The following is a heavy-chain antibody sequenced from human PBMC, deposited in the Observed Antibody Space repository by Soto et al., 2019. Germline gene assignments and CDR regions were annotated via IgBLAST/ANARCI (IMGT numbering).Heavy chain of an antibody. V-gene: IGHV4-34*01. Sequence: QVQLQQWGAGLLKPSETLSLTCAVYGESFSGYYWSWARQPPGKGLEWIGEIHPSGDTNYKPSLRGRVTISVDTSKNQFSLKLSSVTAADTAVYYCARDLGGYNDIDYWGQGTLVTVSS. CDR2: IHPSGDT. CDR1: GESFSGYY. D-gene: IGHD5-12*01. J-gene: IGHJ4*02. CDR3: ARDLGGYNDIDY.